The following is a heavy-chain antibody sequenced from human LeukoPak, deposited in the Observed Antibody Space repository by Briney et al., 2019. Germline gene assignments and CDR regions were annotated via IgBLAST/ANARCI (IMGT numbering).Heavy chain of an antibody. V-gene: IGHV1-69*04. D-gene: IGHD4-11*01. J-gene: IGHJ5*02. CDR3: ARDYTVDPSRFDP. CDR1: GGTFSSYA. CDR2: IIPILGIA. Sequence: ASVKVSCKASGGTFSSYAISWVRQAPGQGLEWMGRIIPILGIANYAQKFQGRVTITADKSTSTAYMELSSLRSDDTAVYYCARDYTVDPSRFDPWGQGTLVTVSS.